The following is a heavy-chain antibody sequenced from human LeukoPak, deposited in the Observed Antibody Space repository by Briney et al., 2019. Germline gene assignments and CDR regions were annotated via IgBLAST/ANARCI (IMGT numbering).Heavy chain of an antibody. V-gene: IGHV3-30*18. CDR1: GFTLSSYG. Sequence: GKSLRLSCAASGFTLSSYGMHWVRHAPGKGLEWVEDITYDGSIKYYADSVKGRFTMSRDNSKNTLYLQMNSLRAEDTAVYYWAKVRGFGELSYYFGYWGQGTLVTVSS. J-gene: IGHJ4*02. CDR2: ITYDGSIK. D-gene: IGHD3-10*01. CDR3: AKVRGFGELSYYFGY.